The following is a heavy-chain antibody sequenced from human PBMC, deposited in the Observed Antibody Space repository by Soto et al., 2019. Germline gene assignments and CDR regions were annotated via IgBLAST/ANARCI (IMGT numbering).Heavy chain of an antibody. D-gene: IGHD4-17*01. Sequence: GGSLRLSCAASGFTFSSYWMSWVRQAPGKGLEGVANIKQDGSEKYYVDSVKGRFTISRDNAKNSLYLQMNSLRAEDTAVYYCASQDDYGDYVLIWGQGTLVTVSS. V-gene: IGHV3-7*05. CDR1: GFTFSSYW. CDR2: IKQDGSEK. CDR3: ASQDDYGDYVLI. J-gene: IGHJ4*02.